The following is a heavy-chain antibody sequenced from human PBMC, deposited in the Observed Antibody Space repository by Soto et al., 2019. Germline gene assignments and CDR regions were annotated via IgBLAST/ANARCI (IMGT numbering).Heavy chain of an antibody. CDR3: TRRGDSSGWYDLDDY. Sequence: EVQLVESGGGLVQPGGSLKLSCAASGFTFSGSAMHWVRQASGKGLEWVGLIRSKANNYATVYGASVKGRFTISRDDSKSTAYLQMNSLKTEDTAVYYCTRRGDSSGWYDLDDYWGQGTLVTVSS. CDR1: GFTFSGSA. CDR2: IRSKANNYAT. D-gene: IGHD6-19*01. J-gene: IGHJ4*02. V-gene: IGHV3-73*02.